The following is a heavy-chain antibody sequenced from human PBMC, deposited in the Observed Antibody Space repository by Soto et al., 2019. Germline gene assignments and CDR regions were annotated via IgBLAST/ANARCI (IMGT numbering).Heavy chain of an antibody. CDR1: GGTFISDA. D-gene: IGHD3-22*01. CDR3: ARCHSDSSGPGYLDS. J-gene: IGHJ4*02. CDR2: VIPMFPKA. V-gene: IGHV1-69*06. Sequence: QVRLVQSEAEVKKAGSSVKVSCKASGGTFISDAVTWVRQATGQGLEWMGGVIPMFPKANYAQKFQGRATITADKSTSTVYMELHSRKSEDTALYYCARCHSDSSGPGYLDSWGQGTLVTVTS.